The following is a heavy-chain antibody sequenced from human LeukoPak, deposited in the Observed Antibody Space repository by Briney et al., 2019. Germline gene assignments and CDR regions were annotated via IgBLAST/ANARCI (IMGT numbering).Heavy chain of an antibody. D-gene: IGHD3-10*01. Sequence: SEPQSLTYAFGGGFISDYYCSVLRKPRERRQWLGGIFTRDGSTNYNPSLKSRVTISVDTSKNQFCLKLSSVTAADTAVYYCARGRGFGELFSYWGQGTLVTVSS. J-gene: IGHJ4*02. V-gene: IGHV4-34*01. CDR3: ARGRGFGELFSY. CDR2: FTRDGST. CDR1: GGFISDYY.